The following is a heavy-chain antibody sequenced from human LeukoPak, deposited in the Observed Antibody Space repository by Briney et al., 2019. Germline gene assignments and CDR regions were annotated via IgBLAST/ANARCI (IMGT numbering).Heavy chain of an antibody. V-gene: IGHV3-21*01. CDR2: ISSSSSYI. CDR3: ARAYGSGSYCPNY. CDR1: GFTFSSYS. J-gene: IGHJ4*02. Sequence: PGGSLRLSCAASGFTFSSYSMNWVRQAPGKGLEWVSSISSSSSYIYYADSVKGRFTISRDNAKNSLYLQMNSLRAEDTAVYYCARAYGSGSYCPNYWGLGTLVTVSS. D-gene: IGHD3-10*01.